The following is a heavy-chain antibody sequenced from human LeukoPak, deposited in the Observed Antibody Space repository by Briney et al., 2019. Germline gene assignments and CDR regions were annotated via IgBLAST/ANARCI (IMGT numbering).Heavy chain of an antibody. CDR2: FDPEDGET. CDR3: ASTPIRFWGAFDI. J-gene: IGHJ3*02. CDR1: GYTLTELS. Sequence: ASVKVSCKVSGYTLTELSMHWVRQAPGKGLEGMGGFDPEDGETIYAQKFQGRVTMTEDTSTDTAYMELSSLRSEDTAVYYCASTPIRFWGAFDIWGQGTMVTVSS. D-gene: IGHD3-3*01. V-gene: IGHV1-24*01.